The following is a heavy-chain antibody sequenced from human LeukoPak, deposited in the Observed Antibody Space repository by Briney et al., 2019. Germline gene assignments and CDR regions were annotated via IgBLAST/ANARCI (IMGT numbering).Heavy chain of an antibody. J-gene: IGHJ4*02. CDR3: AKDGGLWVSAHWGDS. V-gene: IGHV3-23*01. CDR1: GFTFSSYW. D-gene: IGHD7-27*01. CDR2: ITTSDGNT. Sequence: PGGSLRLSCAASGFTFSSYWMNRARQAPGKGLEWVSTITTSDGNTYYADSVKGRFTVSRDNSKNTLFLQMNSLRAEDTAVYYCAKDGGLWVSAHWGDSWGRGTLVTVSS.